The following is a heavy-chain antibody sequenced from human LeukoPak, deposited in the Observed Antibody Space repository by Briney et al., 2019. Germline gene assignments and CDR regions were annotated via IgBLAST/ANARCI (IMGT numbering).Heavy chain of an antibody. Sequence: GGSLRLSCAASGFTFSSYGMSWVRQAPGKGLEWVSVIYSGGSTYYADSVKDRFTISRDNSKNTLYLQMNSLRAEDTAVYYCARAQWLAFDYRGQGTLVTVSS. J-gene: IGHJ4*02. V-gene: IGHV3-53*01. CDR1: GFTFSSYG. CDR2: IYSGGST. CDR3: ARAQWLAFDY. D-gene: IGHD6-19*01.